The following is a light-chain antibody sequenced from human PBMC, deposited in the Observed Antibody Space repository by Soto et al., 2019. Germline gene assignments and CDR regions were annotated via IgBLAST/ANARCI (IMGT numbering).Light chain of an antibody. CDR1: SSNIGSNYD. J-gene: IGLJ2*01. Sequence: QSVLTQPPSVSGAPGQTVTISCAGTSSNIGSNYDVHWYQHLPGTAPKLLIFGYTNRPSGVPDRFSGSKSGTSASLAITGLQSEDEAAYHCSSYTGGTTYWIFGGGTKVTVL. CDR3: SSYTGGTTYWI. CDR2: GYT. V-gene: IGLV1-40*01.